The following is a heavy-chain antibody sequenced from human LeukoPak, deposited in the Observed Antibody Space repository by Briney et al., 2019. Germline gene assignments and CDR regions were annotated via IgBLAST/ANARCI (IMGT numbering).Heavy chain of an antibody. V-gene: IGHV1-69*05. CDR3: ARVPVAGTVNWFDP. CDR1: GGTFSSYA. Sequence: SVKVSCKASGGTFSSYAISWVRQAPGQGLEWMGRIIPIFGKANYAQKFQGRVTITTDEPTSTTYMELSSLRSEDTAVYSCARVPVAGTVNWFDPWGQGTLVTVSS. CDR2: IIPIFGKA. D-gene: IGHD6-19*01. J-gene: IGHJ5*02.